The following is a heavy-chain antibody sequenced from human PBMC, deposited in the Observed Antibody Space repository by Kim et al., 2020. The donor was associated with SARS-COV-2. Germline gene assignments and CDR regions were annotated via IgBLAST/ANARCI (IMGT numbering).Heavy chain of an antibody. CDR2: IWYDGSNK. Sequence: GGSLRLSCAASGFTFSSYGMHWVRQAPGKGLEWVAVIWYDGSNKYYADSVKGRFTISRDNSKNTLYLQMNSLRAEDTAVYYCAREPEKTLGIGYYYGMDVWGQGTTVTVSS. V-gene: IGHV3-33*01. CDR3: AREPEKTLGIGYYYGMDV. J-gene: IGHJ6*02. D-gene: IGHD7-27*01. CDR1: GFTFSSYG.